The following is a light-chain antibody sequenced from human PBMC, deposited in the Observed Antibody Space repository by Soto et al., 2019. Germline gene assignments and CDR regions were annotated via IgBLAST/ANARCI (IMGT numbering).Light chain of an antibody. J-gene: IGLJ3*02. CDR3: SSWTSSTTQV. V-gene: IGLV2-14*01. CDR2: EVN. Sequence: QSVLAQPVSVSGSPGQSITISCTGTSSDVGGYNFVSWYQQHPGKAPKLMIYEVNHRPSGVSDRFSGSKSGNTASLTISGLQAEDEADYYCSSWTSSTTQVLGGGTQLTVL. CDR1: SSDVGGYNF.